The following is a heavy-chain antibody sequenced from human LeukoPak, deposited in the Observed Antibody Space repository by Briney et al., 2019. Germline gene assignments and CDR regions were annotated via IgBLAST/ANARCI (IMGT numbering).Heavy chain of an antibody. Sequence: SETLSLTCTVYGGSISSYYWSWIRQPPGKGLEWIGYIYYSGSTNYNPSLKSRVTISVDTSKNQFSLKLSSVTAADTAVYYCARAPFGELFEYYFDYWGQGTLVTVSS. CDR2: IYYSGST. J-gene: IGHJ4*02. CDR3: ARAPFGELFEYYFDY. CDR1: GGSISSYY. V-gene: IGHV4-59*01. D-gene: IGHD3-10*01.